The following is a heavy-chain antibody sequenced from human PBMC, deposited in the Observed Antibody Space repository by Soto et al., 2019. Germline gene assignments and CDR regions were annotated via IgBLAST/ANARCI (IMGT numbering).Heavy chain of an antibody. J-gene: IGHJ6*02. CDR3: ARGGFRFLEWLAYGMDV. D-gene: IGHD3-3*01. V-gene: IGHV3-30-3*01. CDR2: ISYDGSNK. Sequence: QVQLVESGGGVVQPGRSLRLSCAASGFTFSSYAMHWVRQAPGKGLEWVAVISYDGSNKYYADSVKGRFTISRDNSKNTLYLQMNSRRAEDTAVYYCARGGFRFLEWLAYGMDVWGQGTTVTVSS. CDR1: GFTFSSYA.